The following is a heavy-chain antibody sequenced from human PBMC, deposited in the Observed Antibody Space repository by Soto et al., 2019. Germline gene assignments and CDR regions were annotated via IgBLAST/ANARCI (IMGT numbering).Heavy chain of an antibody. J-gene: IGHJ4*02. CDR1: GFTFTRYS. V-gene: IGHV3-21*01. CDR2: ISSTTNYI. Sequence: GGSLRLSCAASGFTFTRYSMNWVRQAPGKGLEWVSSISSTTNYIYYADSMKGRFTVSRDNAKNSVYLEMNSLGAEDTAVYYCARESEDLTSNFDYWGQGTLVTVSS. CDR3: ARESEDLTSNFDY.